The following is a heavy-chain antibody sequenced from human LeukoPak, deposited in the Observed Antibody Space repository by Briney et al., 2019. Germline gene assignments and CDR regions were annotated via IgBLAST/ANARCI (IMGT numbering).Heavy chain of an antibody. CDR2: MNPNSGNT. V-gene: IGHV1-8*01. D-gene: IGHD3-10*01. Sequence: ASVKVSCKASGYTFTSYDINWVRQATGQGLEWMGWMNPNSGNTGYAQKFQGRVTMTRNTSISTAYMELSSLRSEDTAVYYCATVWFGELLSAFDIWGQGTMVTVSS. CDR1: GYTFTSYD. CDR3: ATVWFGELLSAFDI. J-gene: IGHJ3*02.